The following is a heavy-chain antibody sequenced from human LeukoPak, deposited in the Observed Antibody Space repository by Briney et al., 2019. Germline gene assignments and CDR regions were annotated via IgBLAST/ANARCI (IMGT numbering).Heavy chain of an antibody. V-gene: IGHV4-31*03. CDR1: GGSISSGGYY. CDR3: ARQIAANYGSGSYRGYYFDY. Sequence: SETLSLTCTVSGGSISSGGYYWSWLRQHPGKGLEWIGYIYYSGSTYYNPSLKSRVTISVDTSKNQFSLKLSSVTAADTAVYYCARQIAANYGSGSYRGYYFDYWGQGTLVTVSS. CDR2: IYYSGST. J-gene: IGHJ4*02. D-gene: IGHD3-10*01.